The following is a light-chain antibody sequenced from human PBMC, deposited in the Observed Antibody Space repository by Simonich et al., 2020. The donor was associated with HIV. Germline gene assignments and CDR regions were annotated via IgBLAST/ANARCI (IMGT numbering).Light chain of an antibody. V-gene: IGKV4-1*01. J-gene: IGKJ2*01. Sequence: DIVMTQSPDSLAVSLVERATINFKSSQSVLYSSNNKNYLAWYQQKPGQPPKLLIYWASTREAGVPDRFSGSGSGTDFTLTISSLQSEDFGVYYCQQYNNWPLLFGQGTKLEIK. CDR3: QQYNNWPLL. CDR2: WAS. CDR1: QSVLYSSNNKNY.